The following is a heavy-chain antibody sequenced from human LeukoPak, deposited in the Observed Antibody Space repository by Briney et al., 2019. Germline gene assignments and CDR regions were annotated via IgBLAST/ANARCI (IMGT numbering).Heavy chain of an antibody. CDR2: IYTSGST. D-gene: IGHD2-2*01. J-gene: IGHJ3*02. CDR3: ARGRYCTATTCDAGGDAFDI. Sequence: SETLSLTCTVSGGSISSYYWSWIRQPPGKGLEWIGYIYTSGSTNYNPSLKSRVTISVDTSKNQFSLKLSSVTAADTAVYYCARGRYCTATTCDAGGDAFDIWGQGTMVTVSS. V-gene: IGHV4-4*09. CDR1: GGSISSYY.